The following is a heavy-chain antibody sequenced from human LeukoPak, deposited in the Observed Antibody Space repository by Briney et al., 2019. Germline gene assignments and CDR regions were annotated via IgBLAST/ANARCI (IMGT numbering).Heavy chain of an antibody. Sequence: SETLSLTCTVSGDSISTYYWSWIRQPPGKGLEWIGYVYYSGSTNYNPSLKSRVTISVDTSKNQFSLKLSSVTAADTAVYYCARHFGTYYYDSSGYYFDYWGQGTLVTVSS. J-gene: IGHJ4*02. CDR2: VYYSGST. D-gene: IGHD3-22*01. CDR1: GDSISTYY. CDR3: ARHFGTYYYDSSGYYFDY. V-gene: IGHV4-59*08.